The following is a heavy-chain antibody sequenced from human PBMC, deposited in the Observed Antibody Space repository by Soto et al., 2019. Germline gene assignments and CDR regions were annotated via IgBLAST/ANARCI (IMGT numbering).Heavy chain of an antibody. D-gene: IGHD3-10*01. CDR3: ARLFVSTMVRGKIYYYYYGMDV. CDR2: IYPGDSDT. J-gene: IGHJ6*02. Sequence: GESLKISCKGSGYSFTSCWIGWVRQMPGKGLGWMGIIYPGDSDTRYSPSFQGQVTISADKSISTAYLQWSSLKASDTAMYYWARLFVSTMVRGKIYYYYYGMDVWGQGTTVTVSS. CDR1: GYSFTSCW. V-gene: IGHV5-51*01.